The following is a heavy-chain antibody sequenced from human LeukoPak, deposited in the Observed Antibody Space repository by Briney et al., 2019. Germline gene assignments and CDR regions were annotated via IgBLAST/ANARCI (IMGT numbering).Heavy chain of an antibody. V-gene: IGHV4-59*01. CDR2: IYHSGST. J-gene: IGHJ1*01. D-gene: IGHD3-10*01. CDR1: GCSISSYY. CDR3: ATSFGPPFQY. Sequence: SETLSLTCRVSGCSISSYYWSWIRQPPGKGLEWIGYIYHSGSTYSNPSLKSRVTISIDTSKNQLSLKLSSVTAADTAVYYFATSFGPPFQYWGQGTLVTVSS.